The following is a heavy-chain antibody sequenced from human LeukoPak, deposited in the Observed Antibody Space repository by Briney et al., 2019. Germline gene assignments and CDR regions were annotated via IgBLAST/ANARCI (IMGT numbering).Heavy chain of an antibody. Sequence: SETLSLTCTVSGGSISSYYWSWIRQPAGKGLEWIGRIYTSGSTNYNPSVKSRVTMSVDTSKNQFSLKLSSVTAADTAVYYCARVRYCSGGSCHVWGFDPWGQGTLVTVSS. J-gene: IGHJ5*02. CDR3: ARVRYCSGGSCHVWGFDP. CDR1: GGSISSYY. CDR2: IYTSGST. D-gene: IGHD2-15*01. V-gene: IGHV4-4*07.